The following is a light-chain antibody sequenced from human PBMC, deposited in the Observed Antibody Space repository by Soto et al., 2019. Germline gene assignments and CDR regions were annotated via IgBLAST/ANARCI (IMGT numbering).Light chain of an antibody. CDR2: EES. J-gene: IGKJ4*01. Sequence: DIQMTQSTSSLSASVGDRVTITCRPSQAVPNNMAWYQQKPGKPPKLLIYEESTLHSGVPSRFSGRKSGTQFTLTIDSLQPEDFATYYCQQVKTYPRTFGGGTKVDIK. CDR3: QQVKTYPRT. V-gene: IGKV1-9*01. CDR1: QAVPNN.